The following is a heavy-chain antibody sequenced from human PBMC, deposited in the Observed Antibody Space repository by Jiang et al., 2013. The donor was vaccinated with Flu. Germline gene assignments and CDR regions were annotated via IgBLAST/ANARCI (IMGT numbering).Heavy chain of an antibody. Sequence: KPSETLSLTCTVSVAPSAVVVTTGAGSASPQGRGWSGLGVSIIVGAPTTTVPPTSRVTISVDTSKNQFSLKLSSVTAADTAVYYCARQGTRRNNWFDPWGQGTLVTVSS. V-gene: IGHV4-39*07. CDR3: ARQGTRRNNWFDP. J-gene: IGHJ5*02. CDR2: SIIVGAP. CDR1: VAPSAVVVTT. D-gene: IGHD3-10*01.